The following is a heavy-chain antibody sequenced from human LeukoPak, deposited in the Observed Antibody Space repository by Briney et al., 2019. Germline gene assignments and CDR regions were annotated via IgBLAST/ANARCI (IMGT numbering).Heavy chain of an antibody. Sequence: ASVKVSCKASGYTFTGYYMHWVRQAPGQGLEWMGWINPNSGGTNYAQKFQRRVTMTRDTSISTAYMELSRLRSDDTAVYYCARVEGYYDFWSGYYRDNWFDPWGQGTLVTVSS. D-gene: IGHD3-3*01. J-gene: IGHJ5*02. CDR2: INPNSGGT. V-gene: IGHV1-2*02. CDR3: ARVEGYYDFWSGYYRDNWFDP. CDR1: GYTFTGYY.